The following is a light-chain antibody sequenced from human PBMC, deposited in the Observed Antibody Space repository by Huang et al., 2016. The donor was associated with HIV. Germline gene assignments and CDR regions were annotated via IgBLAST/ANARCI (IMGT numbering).Light chain of an antibody. V-gene: IGKV2-28*01. Sequence: DIVMTQSPLSLSVTPGEAASISCRSSQGLHHYNGSNYLNWFLQKPGQSPQLMISLGSNRASGVPDRFSGSGSGADFTLKISRVEAEDVGVYYCMQVLQPPFAFGPGTKVDIK. CDR3: MQVLQPPFA. J-gene: IGKJ3*01. CDR1: QGLHHYNGSNY. CDR2: LGS.